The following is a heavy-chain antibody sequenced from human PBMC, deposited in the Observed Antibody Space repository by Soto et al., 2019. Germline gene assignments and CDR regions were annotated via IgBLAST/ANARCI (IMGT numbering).Heavy chain of an antibody. CDR2: ISSSSSYI. Sequence: PGGSLRLSCAASGFTFSSYSMNWVRQAPGKGLEWVSSISSSSSYIYYADSVKGRFTISRDNAKNSLYLQMNSLRAEDTAVYYCARVITVSSYNWFDPWGQGTLVTVSS. V-gene: IGHV3-21*01. CDR1: GFTFSSYS. CDR3: ARVITVSSYNWFDP. D-gene: IGHD4-17*01. J-gene: IGHJ5*02.